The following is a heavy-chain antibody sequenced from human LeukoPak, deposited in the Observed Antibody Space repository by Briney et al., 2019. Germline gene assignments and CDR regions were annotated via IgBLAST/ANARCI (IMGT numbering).Heavy chain of an antibody. V-gene: IGHV4-59*01. CDR3: AREDSTTYFDY. Sequence: PSETLSLTCTVSGGSISSYYWSLIRQPPGKGLEWIGYIYYSGSTNYNPSLKSRVTISVDTSKNQFSLKLSSVTAADTAVYYCAREDSTTYFDYWGQGTLVTVSS. CDR1: GGSISSYY. CDR2: IYYSGST. D-gene: IGHD2/OR15-2a*01. J-gene: IGHJ4*02.